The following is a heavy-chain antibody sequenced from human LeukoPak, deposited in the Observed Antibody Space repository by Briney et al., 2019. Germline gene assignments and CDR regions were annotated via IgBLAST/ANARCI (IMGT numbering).Heavy chain of an antibody. CDR2: IYYSGST. V-gene: IGHV4-31*03. J-gene: IGHJ4*02. Sequence: SETLSLTCTVSGGSISSGGYYWSWIRQHPGKGLEWIGYIYYSGSTYYNPSLKSRVTISVDTSKNQFSLKLSSVTAADTAVYYCARESWVRGVAIFDYWGQGTLVTVS. CDR3: ARESWVRGVAIFDY. CDR1: GGSISSGGYY. D-gene: IGHD3-10*01.